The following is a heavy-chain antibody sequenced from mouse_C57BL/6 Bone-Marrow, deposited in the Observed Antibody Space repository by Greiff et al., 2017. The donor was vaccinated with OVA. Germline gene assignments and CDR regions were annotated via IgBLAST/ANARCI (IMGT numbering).Heavy chain of an antibody. Sequence: EVKLQQSGTVLARPGASVKMSCKTSGYTFTSYWMHWVKQRPGQGLEWIGAIYPGNSDTSYNQKFKGKAKLTAVTSASTAYMELSSLTTEDSAVEYGTRGGHGFYSLDYWGQGTTLTVSS. CDR1: GYTFTSYW. CDR2: IYPGNSDT. CDR3: TRGGHGFYSLDY. D-gene: IGHD2-2*01. J-gene: IGHJ2*01. V-gene: IGHV1-5*01.